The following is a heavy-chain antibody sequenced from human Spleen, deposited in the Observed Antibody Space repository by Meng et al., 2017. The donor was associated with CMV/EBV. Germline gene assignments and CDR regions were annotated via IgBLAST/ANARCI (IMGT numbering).Heavy chain of an antibody. CDR3: AREENPFYDSGAYYL. CDR2: IGSSSGYI. D-gene: IGHD3-22*01. J-gene: IGHJ5*02. CDR1: GFTFSRFS. V-gene: IGHV3-21*06. Sequence: GESLKISCAASGFTFSRFSMNWVRQAPGKGLEWVSSIGSSSGYIYYADSMKGRCTISRDNAKNTLYLQMNSLRAEDTAVYYCAREENPFYDSGAYYLWGQGTLVTVSS.